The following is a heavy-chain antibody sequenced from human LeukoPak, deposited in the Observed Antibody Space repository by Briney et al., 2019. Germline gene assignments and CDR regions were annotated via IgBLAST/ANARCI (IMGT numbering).Heavy chain of an antibody. J-gene: IGHJ4*02. CDR1: GFTFSNYG. CDR2: IRGNADTT. Sequence: GGSLRLSCAASGFTFSNYGMSWVRQAPGKGLEWVSAIRGNADTTYYADSVKGRFTIFRDNSKNMLYLQMNSLRVEDTAVYYCAKGYGDGSGYYYFDSWGQGTLVTVSS. CDR3: AKGYGDGSGYYYFDS. V-gene: IGHV3-23*01. D-gene: IGHD3-22*01.